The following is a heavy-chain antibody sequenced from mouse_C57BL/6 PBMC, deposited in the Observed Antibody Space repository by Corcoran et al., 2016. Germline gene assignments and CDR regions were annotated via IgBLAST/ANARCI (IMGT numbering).Heavy chain of an antibody. CDR2: INPNNGGT. CDR3: ARDGSSYWYFDV. J-gene: IGHJ1*03. D-gene: IGHD1-1*01. CDR1: GYTFTDYN. V-gene: IGHV1-18*01. Sequence: EVQLQQAGPELVKPGASVKIPCKASGYTFTDYNMDWVKQSHGKSLEWIGDINPNNGGTIYNQKFKGKATLTVDKSSSTAYMELRSLTSEDTAVYYCARDGSSYWYFDVWGTGTTVTVSS.